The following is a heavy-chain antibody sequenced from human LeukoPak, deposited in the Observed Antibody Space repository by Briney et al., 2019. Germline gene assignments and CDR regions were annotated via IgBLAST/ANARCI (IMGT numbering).Heavy chain of an antibody. D-gene: IGHD6-19*01. CDR2: IYYSGST. CDR1: GGSISSGGYY. V-gene: IGHV4-31*03. CDR3: ARGTIAVAGTAPRFDP. J-gene: IGHJ5*02. Sequence: SQTLSLTCTVSGGSISSGGYYWSWLRQHPGKGLEWIGYIYYSGSTYYNPSLKSRVTISVDTSKNQFSLKLSSVTAADTAVYYCARGTIAVAGTAPRFDPWGQGTLVTVSS.